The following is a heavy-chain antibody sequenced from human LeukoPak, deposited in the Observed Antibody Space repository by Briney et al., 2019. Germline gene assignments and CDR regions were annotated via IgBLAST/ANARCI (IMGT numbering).Heavy chain of an antibody. D-gene: IGHD3-22*01. CDR1: GNYW. J-gene: IGHJ4*02. Sequence: GGSLRLSCAASGNYWMHWVRQAPGKGLVWVSHINSDGSWTSYADSVRGRFTMSRDNAKNSLYLQMNSLRTEDTAVYYCARGEYYYDGGYWGQGTLVTVSS. V-gene: IGHV3-74*01. CDR3: ARGEYYYDGGY. CDR2: INSDGSWT.